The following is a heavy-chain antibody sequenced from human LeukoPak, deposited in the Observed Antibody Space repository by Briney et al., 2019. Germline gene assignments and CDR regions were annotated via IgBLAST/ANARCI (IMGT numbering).Heavy chain of an antibody. CDR1: GFTFSSYA. Sequence: GGSLRLSCAASGFTFSSYAMHWVRQAPGKGLEWVAVISYDGSNKYHADPVKGRFTISRDNSKNTLYLQMNSLRAEDTAVYYCARDYGSRYWGQGTLVTVSS. V-gene: IGHV3-30*04. CDR2: ISYDGSNK. D-gene: IGHD4-17*01. CDR3: ARDYGSRY. J-gene: IGHJ4*02.